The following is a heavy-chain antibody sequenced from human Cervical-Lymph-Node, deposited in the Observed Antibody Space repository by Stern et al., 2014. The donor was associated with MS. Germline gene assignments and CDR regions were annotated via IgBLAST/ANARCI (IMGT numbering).Heavy chain of an antibody. V-gene: IGHV1-24*01. J-gene: IGHJ6*02. Sequence: VQLVQSGAEVKKPGASVKVSCKVSGYTLTEMSMHWVRQAPGKGLEWMGGYDPQHGETVYAQKIQGRVTMAEDRSTDTAYMELTSLRSDDTAVHYCATHRGRVTYYYGLDVWGQGTTVTVSS. CDR3: ATHRGRVTYYYGLDV. D-gene: IGHD2-21*02. CDR2: YDPQHGET. CDR1: GYTLTEMS.